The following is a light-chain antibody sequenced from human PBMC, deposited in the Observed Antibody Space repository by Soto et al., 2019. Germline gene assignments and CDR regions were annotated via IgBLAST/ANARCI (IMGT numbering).Light chain of an antibody. CDR1: SSDIGAYNY. CDR2: VVT. V-gene: IGLV2-8*01. Sequence: QSALTQPPSASGSPGQSVAISCTGTSSDIGAYNYVSWYQQHPGKAPKLILYVVTKRPSGVPNRFSGSKSGNTASLTVSGLQPDVEADYYCSLHGGSTVFGGGTQLTVL. J-gene: IGLJ7*01. CDR3: SLHGGSTV.